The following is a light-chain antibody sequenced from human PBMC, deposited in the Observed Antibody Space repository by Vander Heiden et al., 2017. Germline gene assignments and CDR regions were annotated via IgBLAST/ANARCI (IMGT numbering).Light chain of an antibody. CDR2: AAS. V-gene: IGKV1-39*01. CDR1: QSISSS. J-gene: IGKJ2*01. Sequence: SQKTLAPSSLSASVGDRVTTTCRGSQSISSSLAWYQQKPAKAPKLLIYAASSLQSGIPARFSGSGSGTDFTLTISSLQPEDFAAYYCQQYDSNVMYTFGQGTKLEIK. CDR3: QQYDSNVMYT.